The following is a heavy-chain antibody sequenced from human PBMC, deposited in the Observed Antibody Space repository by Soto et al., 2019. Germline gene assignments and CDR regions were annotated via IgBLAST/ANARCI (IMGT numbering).Heavy chain of an antibody. V-gene: IGHV4-34*01. CDR3: ARLAAMPLVPYYYYMDV. Sequence: SETLSLTCAVYGGSFSGYYWSWIRQPPGKGLEWIGEIDHSGSTNYNPSLKSRVTISVDTSKNQFSLKLSSVTAADTAVYYCARLAAMPLVPYYYYMDVWGKGTTVTVSS. D-gene: IGHD2-2*01. CDR2: IDHSGST. J-gene: IGHJ6*03. CDR1: GGSFSGYY.